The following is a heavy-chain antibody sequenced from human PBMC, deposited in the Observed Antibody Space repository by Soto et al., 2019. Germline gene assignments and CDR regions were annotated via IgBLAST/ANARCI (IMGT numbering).Heavy chain of an antibody. CDR1: GYTFTSYA. Sequence: QVQLVQSGAEVKKPGASVKVSCKASGYTFTSYAMHWVRQAPGQRLEWMGWINAGNGNTKYSQKFQGRVTITRDTSASTAYMELSSLSSEDTAVYYCARDLLLWFGESNDAFDIWGQGTMVTVSS. J-gene: IGHJ3*02. CDR2: INAGNGNT. CDR3: ARDLLLWFGESNDAFDI. D-gene: IGHD3-10*01. V-gene: IGHV1-3*01.